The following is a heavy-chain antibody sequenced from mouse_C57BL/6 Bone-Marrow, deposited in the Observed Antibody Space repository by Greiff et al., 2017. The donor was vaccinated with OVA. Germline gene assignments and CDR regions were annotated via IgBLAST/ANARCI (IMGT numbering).Heavy chain of an antibody. J-gene: IGHJ3*01. Sequence: VQVVESGAELARPGASVKLSCKASGYTFTSYGISWVKQRTGQGLEWIGEIYPRSGNTYYNEKFKGKATLTADKSSSTAYMELRSLTSEDSAVYFCARSELWQAWCAYWGQGTLVTVSA. V-gene: IGHV1-81*01. CDR2: IYPRSGNT. D-gene: IGHD1-1*02. CDR3: ARSELWQAWCAY. CDR1: GYTFTSYG.